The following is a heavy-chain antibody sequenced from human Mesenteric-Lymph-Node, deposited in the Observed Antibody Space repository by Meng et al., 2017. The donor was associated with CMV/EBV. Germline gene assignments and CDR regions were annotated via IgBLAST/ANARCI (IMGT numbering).Heavy chain of an antibody. V-gene: IGHV3-49*04. D-gene: IGHD2-15*01. CDR2: IRSERFGGTP. Sequence: GGSLRLSCITSGFTFRDYFMSWVRQAPGKGLEWVGYIRSERFGGTPEYAAPVKGRFTISRDDSKSLAYLQVNSLKSEDTAVYYCARGPLRSYFDSWGQGTLVTVSS. CDR3: ARGPLRSYFDS. J-gene: IGHJ4*02. CDR1: GFTFRDYF.